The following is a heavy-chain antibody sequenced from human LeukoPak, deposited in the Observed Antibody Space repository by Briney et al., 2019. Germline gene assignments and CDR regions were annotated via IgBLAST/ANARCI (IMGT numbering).Heavy chain of an antibody. CDR1: GYTFTGYY. CDR2: IYPNSGAT. CDR3: GTLLSNGPFDY. J-gene: IGHJ4*02. Sequence: ASVKVSCKASGYTFTGYYMHWVRQAPGQGLEWMGYIYPNSGATKYAQKFQGRVTMTRDTSISTAYMELSGLGSDDTAVYYCGTLLSNGPFDYWGQGSLLTVSS. V-gene: IGHV1-2*02.